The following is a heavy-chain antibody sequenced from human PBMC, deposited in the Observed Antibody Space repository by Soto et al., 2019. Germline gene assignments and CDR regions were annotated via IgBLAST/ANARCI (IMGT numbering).Heavy chain of an antibody. J-gene: IGHJ6*03. CDR3: AREDYGDYGGGSYYCYYMYV. D-gene: IGHD4-17*01. CDR2: ISSSGSTI. Sequence: QVQLVESGGGLVKPGGSLRLSCAASGFTFSDYYMSWIRQAPGKGLEWVSYISSSGSTIYYADSVKGRFTISRDNAKNSQYLQMNSLRAEEPAVYYCAREDYGDYGGGSYYCYYMYVRGKGTTVNGSS. V-gene: IGHV3-11*01. CDR1: GFTFSDYY.